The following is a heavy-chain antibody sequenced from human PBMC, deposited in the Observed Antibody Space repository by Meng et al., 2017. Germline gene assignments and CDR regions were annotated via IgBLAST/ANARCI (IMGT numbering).Heavy chain of an antibody. J-gene: IGHJ6*02. D-gene: IGHD2-2*01. V-gene: IGHV1-2*06. CDR2: INPNSGGT. Sequence: ASVKVSCKASGYTFTGYYMHWVRQAPGQGREWMGRINPNSGGTNYAQKFQGRVTMTRDTSISTAYMELSRLRSDDTAVYYCASNIPPRWDIVVVPAAEVPYYYYGMDVWGQGTTVTVSS. CDR1: GYTFTGYY. CDR3: ASNIPPRWDIVVVPAAEVPYYYYGMDV.